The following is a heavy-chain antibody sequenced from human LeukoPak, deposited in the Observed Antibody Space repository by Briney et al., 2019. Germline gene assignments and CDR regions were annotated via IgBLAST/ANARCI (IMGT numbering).Heavy chain of an antibody. CDR2: IYYSGST. CDR3: ARQHSSSLVDY. J-gene: IGHJ4*02. Sequence: KTSETLSLTCTVSGGSISSSSYYWGWIRQPPGKGLEWIGSIYYSGSTYYNPSLKSRVTISVDTSKNQFSLKLSSVTAADTAVYYCARQHSSSLVDYWGQGTLVTVSS. D-gene: IGHD6-13*01. CDR1: GGSISSSSYY. V-gene: IGHV4-39*01.